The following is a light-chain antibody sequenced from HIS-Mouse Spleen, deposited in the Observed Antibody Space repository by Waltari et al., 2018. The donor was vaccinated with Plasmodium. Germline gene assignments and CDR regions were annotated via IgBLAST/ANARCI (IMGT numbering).Light chain of an antibody. CDR1: EWGDKS. CDR3: QAWDSSTVV. CDR2: QDS. Sequence: SYELTQPPSVSVSPGQTASITCSGDEWGDKSACWYQQKPGQSPVLVIYQDSKRPSGIPERFSGSNSGNTATLTISGTQAMDEADYYCQAWDSSTVVFGGGTKLTVL. V-gene: IGLV3-1*01. J-gene: IGLJ2*01.